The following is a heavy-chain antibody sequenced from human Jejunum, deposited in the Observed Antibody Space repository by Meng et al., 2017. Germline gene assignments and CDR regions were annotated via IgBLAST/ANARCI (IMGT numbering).Heavy chain of an antibody. V-gene: IGHV4-39*07. CDR2: IYYGGST. J-gene: IGHJ6*02. CDR3: ARVFRYFDWVSSSRYYHGMDV. D-gene: IGHD3-9*01. CDR1: GGSISSTNYY. Sequence: SETLSLTCTVSGGSISSTNYYWGWIRQPPGKGLEWMGHIYYGGSTQYNPSLQSRVTISVDTSKNQFSLKLNSATVADTAVYYCARVFRYFDWVSSSRYYHGMDVWAQGTSATFPS.